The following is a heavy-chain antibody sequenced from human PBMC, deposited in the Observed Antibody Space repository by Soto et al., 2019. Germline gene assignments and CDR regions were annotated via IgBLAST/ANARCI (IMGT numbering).Heavy chain of an antibody. Sequence: SLILSCRASGFIFDDYAMTWVRQAPGKGLEFVASIRNKASGGTTEYAPSVKGRFTISRDDSKTIAYLQMNSLKTEDTAVYYCTKWPGNGQSNFEHWGQGTQVTVSS. D-gene: IGHD5-12*01. J-gene: IGHJ4*02. CDR1: GFIFDDYA. CDR3: TKWPGNGQSNFEH. CDR2: IRNKASGGTT. V-gene: IGHV3-49*04.